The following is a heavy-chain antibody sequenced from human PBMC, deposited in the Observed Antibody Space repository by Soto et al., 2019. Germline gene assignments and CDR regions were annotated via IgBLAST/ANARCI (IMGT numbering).Heavy chain of an antibody. V-gene: IGHV3-23*01. CDR3: AKVKLSYGRDY. Sequence: GGSLRLSCAASGFTFSSCAMSWVGQAPGKGLEWVSAISGSGGSTYYADSVKGRFTISRDNSKNTLYLQMNSLGAEDTAVYYCAKVKLSYGRDYWGQGTLVTVSS. CDR1: GFTFSSCA. D-gene: IGHD1-26*01. CDR2: ISGSGGST. J-gene: IGHJ4*02.